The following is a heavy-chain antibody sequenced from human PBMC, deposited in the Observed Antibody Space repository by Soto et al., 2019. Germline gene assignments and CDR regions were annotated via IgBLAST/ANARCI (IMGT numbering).Heavy chain of an antibody. CDR2: IWYDGSKK. CDR1: GFTFGSYV. Sequence: PGGSLRLSCAASGFTFGSYVMHWVRQAPGKGLARVAVIWYDGSKKYYADSVKGRVTISRDNSKNTLYLQMNSLRAEDTAVYYFARERGVAARRSAFDIWGQGTMVTVSS. CDR3: ARERGVAARRSAFDI. D-gene: IGHD6-6*01. V-gene: IGHV3-33*01. J-gene: IGHJ3*02.